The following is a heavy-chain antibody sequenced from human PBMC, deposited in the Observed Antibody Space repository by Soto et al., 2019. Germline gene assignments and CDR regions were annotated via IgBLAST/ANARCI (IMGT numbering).Heavy chain of an antibody. Sequence: PVEVCWKACAYGFTRYGGSWVRQAPGQGLEWMGWINSSNGNAEYAQNLQGRVTMTIDTSTSTAYMELRSLRSDDTAVYYCARGGPTSADHYYGMDVWGQGTTVTVSS. V-gene: IGHV1-18*01. CDR1: AYGFTRYG. D-gene: IGHD3-10*01. CDR3: ARGGPTSADHYYGMDV. J-gene: IGHJ6*02. CDR2: INSSNGNA.